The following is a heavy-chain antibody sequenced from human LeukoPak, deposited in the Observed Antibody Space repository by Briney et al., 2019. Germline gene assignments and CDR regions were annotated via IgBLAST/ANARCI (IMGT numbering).Heavy chain of an antibody. J-gene: IGHJ4*02. Sequence: GGSLRLSCAASGFTFSDYYMTWIRQAPGKGLVWVSRISGDGSSTTYADSVKGRFTISRDNAKNTLYLQMNSLRLEDTAVYYCARGRSTSNWYYFDYWGQGTPVTVSS. CDR2: ISGDGSST. V-gene: IGHV3-74*01. D-gene: IGHD2-2*01. CDR3: ARGRSTSNWYYFDY. CDR1: GFTFSDYY.